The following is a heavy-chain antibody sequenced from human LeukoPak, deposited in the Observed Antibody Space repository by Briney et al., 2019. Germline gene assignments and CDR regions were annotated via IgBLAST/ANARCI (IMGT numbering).Heavy chain of an antibody. J-gene: IGHJ4*02. Sequence: GGSLRLSCAASGLTFSNYAMTWVRQTPGKGLEWVSSISSDGVTTSYADSVRGRFTISRDNSRNTLYLQMNSLRAEDTAIYYCAKYLRAARRIFDYWGQGTLVTVS. CDR2: ISSDGVTT. CDR3: AKYLRAARRIFDY. D-gene: IGHD6-13*01. V-gene: IGHV3-23*01. CDR1: GLTFSNYA.